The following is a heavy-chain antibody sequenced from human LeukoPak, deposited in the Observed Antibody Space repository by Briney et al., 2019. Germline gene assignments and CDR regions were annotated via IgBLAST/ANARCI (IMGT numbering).Heavy chain of an antibody. D-gene: IGHD2-15*01. CDR3: TTRRQDGW. CDR1: GFTFSDAW. CDR2: IKSKSDGGTI. J-gene: IGHJ4*02. Sequence: GGSLRLSCVGSGFTFSDAWMSWVRQAPGKGLEWVGRIKSKSDGGTIDYAAPVKGRFTISRDDSRNTLYLQMNSLKTEDTAVYYCTTRRQDGWWGQGTLITVSS. V-gene: IGHV3-15*01.